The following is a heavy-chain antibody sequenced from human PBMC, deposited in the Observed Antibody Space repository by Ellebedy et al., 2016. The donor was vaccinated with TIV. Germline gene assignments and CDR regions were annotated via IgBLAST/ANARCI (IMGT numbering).Heavy chain of an antibody. CDR3: ARDRYWDGYYYGMDV. Sequence: SETLSLTXTASGGSISSYSWSWIRQPPGKGLEWIGDIYYSGSTNYNPSLKSRVTISVDTSKNQFSLKLSSVTAADTAVYYCARDRYWDGYYYGMDVWGQGTTVTVSS. CDR1: GGSISSYS. CDR2: IYYSGST. J-gene: IGHJ6*02. V-gene: IGHV4-59*01. D-gene: IGHD2-21*01.